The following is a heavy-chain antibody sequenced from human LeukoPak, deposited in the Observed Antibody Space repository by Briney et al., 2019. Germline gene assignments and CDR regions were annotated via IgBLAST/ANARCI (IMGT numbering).Heavy chain of an antibody. CDR2: IWYDGSNK. D-gene: IGHD2-2*01. CDR3: AKGYCSSTSCYFSGVGSFGPDY. J-gene: IGHJ4*02. V-gene: IGHV3-33*06. CDR1: GFTFSSYG. Sequence: GGSLRLSCAASGFTFSSYGMHWVRQAPGKGLEWVAVIWYDGSNKYYADSVKGRFTISRGNSKNTLYLQMNSLRAEDTAVYYCAKGYCSSTSCYFSGVGSFGPDYWGQGTLVTVSS.